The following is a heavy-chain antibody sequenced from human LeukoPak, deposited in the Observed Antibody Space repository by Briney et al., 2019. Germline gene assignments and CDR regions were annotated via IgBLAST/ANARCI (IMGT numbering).Heavy chain of an antibody. V-gene: IGHV3-30*18. CDR3: AKANLRELDY. CDR2: ISNDGSYK. J-gene: IGHJ4*02. CDR1: GFIFSTYG. Sequence: GGSLRLSCAASGFIFSTYGMHWVRQAPGKGLEWVAVISNDGSYKSYADSVKGRFTISRDNSKNTLYLQMNSLRAEDTAVYFCAKANLRELDYWGQGTLVTVSS.